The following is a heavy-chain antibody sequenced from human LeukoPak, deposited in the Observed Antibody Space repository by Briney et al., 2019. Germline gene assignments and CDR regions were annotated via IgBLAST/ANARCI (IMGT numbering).Heavy chain of an antibody. D-gene: IGHD3-10*01. CDR1: GGSISSSSYY. V-gene: IGHV4-39*07. CDR3: ARLGVRGVTV. Sequence: SETLSLTCTVSGGSISSSSYYWGWIRQPPGKGLEWIGEINHSGSTNYNPSLKSRVTISVDTSKNQFSLKLSSVTAADTAVYYCARLGVRGVTVWGQGTLVTVSS. CDR2: INHSGST. J-gene: IGHJ4*02.